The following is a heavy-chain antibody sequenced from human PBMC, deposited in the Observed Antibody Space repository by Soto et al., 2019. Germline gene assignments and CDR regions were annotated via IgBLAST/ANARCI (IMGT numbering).Heavy chain of an antibody. CDR3: ARQKSLAWYYDFWSGDSMDV. D-gene: IGHD3-3*01. CDR1: GGSISRSSYY. CDR2: IYYSGST. V-gene: IGHV4-39*01. J-gene: IGHJ6*03. Sequence: SETLSLTCTVSGGSISRSSYYWGWIRQPPGKGLEWIGSIYYSGSTYYNPSLKSRVTISVDTSKNQFSLKLSSVTAADTAVYYCARQKSLAWYYDFWSGDSMDVWGKGTTVNVSS.